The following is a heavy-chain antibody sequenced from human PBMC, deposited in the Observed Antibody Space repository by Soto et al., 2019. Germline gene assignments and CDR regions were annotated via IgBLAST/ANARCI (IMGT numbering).Heavy chain of an antibody. CDR1: GFTFSNAW. V-gene: IGHV3-15*07. CDR2: IKSKTDGGTT. D-gene: IGHD5-18*01. Sequence: PGGSLRLSCAASGFTFSNAWMNWVRQAPGKGLEWVGRIKSKTDGGTTDYAAPVKGRFTISRDDSKNTLYLQMNSLKTEDTAVYYCTFGYSYGDYYGMDVWGQGTTVTVSS. CDR3: TFGYSYGDYYGMDV. J-gene: IGHJ6*02.